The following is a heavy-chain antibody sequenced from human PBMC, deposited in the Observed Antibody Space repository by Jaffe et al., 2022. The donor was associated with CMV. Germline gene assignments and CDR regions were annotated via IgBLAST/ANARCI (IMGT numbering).Heavy chain of an antibody. CDR1: GFTFSSYS. D-gene: IGHD3-22*01. CDR3: ARGYYYDSTAAFDI. Sequence: EVQLVESGGGLVQPGGSLRLSCAASGFTFSSYSMNWVRQAPGKGLEWVSYISSSSSTIYYADSVKGRFTISRDNAKNSLYLQMNSLRDEDTAVYYCARGYYYDSTAAFDIWGQGTMVTVSS. V-gene: IGHV3-48*02. J-gene: IGHJ3*02. CDR2: ISSSSSTI.